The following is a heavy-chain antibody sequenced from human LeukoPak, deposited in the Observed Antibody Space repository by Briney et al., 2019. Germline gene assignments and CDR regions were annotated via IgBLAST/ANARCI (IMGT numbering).Heavy chain of an antibody. Sequence: SETLSLTCTVSGVSISSYYWSWIRQPPGKGLEWIGYIYYSGSTNYNPSLKSRVTMSVDTSKNQFSLKLSSVTAADTAVYYCARDLLRQRGYSYGSDAFDIWGQGTMVTVSS. J-gene: IGHJ3*02. CDR2: IYYSGST. V-gene: IGHV4-59*12. D-gene: IGHD5-18*01. CDR1: GVSISSYY. CDR3: ARDLLRQRGYSYGSDAFDI.